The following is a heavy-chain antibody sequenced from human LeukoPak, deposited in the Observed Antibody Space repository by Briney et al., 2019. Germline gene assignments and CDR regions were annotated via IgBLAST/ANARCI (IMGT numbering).Heavy chain of an antibody. CDR1: GYSFTSYW. CDR2: IYPGDSDT. J-gene: IGHJ6*03. D-gene: IGHD2-2*01. V-gene: IGHV5-51*01. CDR3: ARLDVVPAAPGGYYYYMDV. Sequence: GESLKISCKGSGYSFTSYWIGWVRQMPGKGLEWMGIIYPGDSDTRYSPSFQGRVTISADKSISTAYLQWSSLKASDTAMYYCARLDVVPAAPGGYYYYMDVWGKGTTVTVSS.